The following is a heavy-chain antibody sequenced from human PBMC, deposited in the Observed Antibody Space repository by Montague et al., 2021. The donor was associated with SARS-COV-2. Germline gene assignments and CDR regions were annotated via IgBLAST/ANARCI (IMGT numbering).Heavy chain of an antibody. CDR2: VYSCLIT. CDR3: ASAPYSSSWTGFGDYYYLMDV. V-gene: IGHV4-61*05. J-gene: IGHJ6*02. D-gene: IGHD6-13*01. Sequence: SETLSLTCPVPSPWTVSSNYGADWMSPPPNSTLMCISYVYSCLITNYNPSLKSRVTISIDTSKNQFSLKLNSVTAADTAVYYCASAPYSSSWTGFGDYYYLMDVWGRGNTVTVSS. CDR1: SPWTVSSNYG.